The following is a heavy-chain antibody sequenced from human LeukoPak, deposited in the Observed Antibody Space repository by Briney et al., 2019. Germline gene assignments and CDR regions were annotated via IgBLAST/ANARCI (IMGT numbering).Heavy chain of an antibody. J-gene: IGHJ4*02. V-gene: IGHV4-59*08. CDR2: IYYSGST. CDR1: GGSISSYY. Sequence: NPSGTLSLTCTVSGGSISSYYWSWIRQPPGKGLEWIGYIYYSGSTNYNPSLKSRVTISVDTSKNQFSLKLSSVTAADTAVYYCARHSRLDKSSLSWADYWGQGTLVTVSS. D-gene: IGHD2-2*03. CDR3: ARHSRLDKSSLSWADY.